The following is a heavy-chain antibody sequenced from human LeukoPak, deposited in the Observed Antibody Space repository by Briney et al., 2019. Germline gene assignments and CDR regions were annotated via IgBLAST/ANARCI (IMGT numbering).Heavy chain of an antibody. J-gene: IGHJ4*02. CDR2: INSGGDT. CDR1: GFTLSSFA. Sequence: GGSLRLSCAASGFTLSSFAMTWVRQAPGKGLEWVSTINSGGDTFYRDSVKGRFTISRDNSKNTLNLQMNSLRVEDTAVFYCAKGDPDRGSTNWGRGTLVTVSS. CDR3: AKGDPDRGSTN. D-gene: IGHD6-13*01. V-gene: IGHV3-23*01.